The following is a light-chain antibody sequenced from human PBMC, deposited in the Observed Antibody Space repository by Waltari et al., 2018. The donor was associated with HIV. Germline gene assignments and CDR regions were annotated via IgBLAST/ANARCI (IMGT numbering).Light chain of an antibody. CDR3: QSADRSGSSWV. Sequence: SYELTQPPSVSVSPGQTARITCSGDALPKEYAYWYQQKPGRAPVLMIYKDTERPSAIPERFSGSRSGTTATLTISGVQAEDDADYYCQSADRSGSSWVFGGGTKVIVL. CDR2: KDT. V-gene: IGLV3-25*03. CDR1: ALPKEY. J-gene: IGLJ3*02.